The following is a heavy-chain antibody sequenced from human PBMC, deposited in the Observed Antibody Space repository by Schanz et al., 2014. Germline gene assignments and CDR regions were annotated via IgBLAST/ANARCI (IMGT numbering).Heavy chain of an antibody. CDR3: ARYGFRKFGVVYGLAV. CDR2: ISSVGISK. J-gene: IGHJ6*02. Sequence: QVQLVESGGGLVKPGGSLRLSCAASGFTFSDYYMSWVRQAPGKGLEWVSYISSVGISKYYADSVKGRFTISRDNAKNSVYLQMNSLRVEDTAVYYCARYGFRKFGVVYGLAVWGQGTTVTVS. D-gene: IGHD3-3*01. V-gene: IGHV3-11*01. CDR1: GFTFSDYY.